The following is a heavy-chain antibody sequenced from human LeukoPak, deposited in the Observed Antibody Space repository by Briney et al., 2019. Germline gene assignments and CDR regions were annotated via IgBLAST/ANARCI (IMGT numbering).Heavy chain of an antibody. CDR2: IYTSGST. D-gene: IGHD6-19*01. CDR1: GGSISSCY. V-gene: IGHV4-4*07. Sequence: SETLSLTCTVSGGSISSCYWSWIRQPAGKGLEWIGRIYTSGSTNYNPSLKSRVTISVDKFKNQFSLKLSSVTAADTAVYYCASTPPAVAGHFDYWGQGTLVTVSS. CDR3: ASTPPAVAGHFDY. J-gene: IGHJ4*02.